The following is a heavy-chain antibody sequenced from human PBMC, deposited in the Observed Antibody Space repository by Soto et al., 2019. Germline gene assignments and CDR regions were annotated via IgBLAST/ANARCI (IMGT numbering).Heavy chain of an antibody. D-gene: IGHD1-1*01. CDR1: GFTFSSYS. CDR2: ISSSSSYI. Sequence: EVQLVESGGGLVKPGGSLRLSCAASGFTFSSYSMNWVRQAPGKGLEWVSSISSSSSYIYYADSVKGRFTISRDNAKNSLYLQMTSLRAEDTAVYYCARDHLPTGVYWYFDLWGRGTLVTVSS. J-gene: IGHJ2*01. V-gene: IGHV3-21*01. CDR3: ARDHLPTGVYWYFDL.